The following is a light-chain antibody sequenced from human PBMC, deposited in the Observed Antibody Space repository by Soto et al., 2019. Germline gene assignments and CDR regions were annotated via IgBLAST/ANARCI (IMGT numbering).Light chain of an antibody. J-gene: IGLJ2*01. CDR2: GYT. CDR3: SSYRSGNTLVV. V-gene: IGLV1-40*01. Sequence: QSVLTQPSSVSGAPGQRVTISCTGGNSNIGAGYDLHWYQQLPGTAPKLLIYGYTNRPSGVSDRFSGSKSGTSASLAITGLQPEDEADYYCSSYRSGNTLVVFGGGTKLTVL. CDR1: NSNIGAGYD.